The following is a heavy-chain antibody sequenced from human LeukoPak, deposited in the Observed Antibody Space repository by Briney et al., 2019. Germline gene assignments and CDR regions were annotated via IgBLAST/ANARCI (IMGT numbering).Heavy chain of an antibody. V-gene: IGHV4-59*08. CDR3: ARSYSTSWYYYGLDV. CDR2: IYYSGST. Sequence: PSETLSPTCIVSGDSITNYYWSWIRQPPGKGLEWIGYIYYSGSTNYNPSLKSRVTMSIDSSKKHFSLKLRSVTAADTAVYYCARSYSTSWYYYGLDVWGQGTTVTVSS. D-gene: IGHD6-13*01. CDR1: GDSITNYY. J-gene: IGHJ6*02.